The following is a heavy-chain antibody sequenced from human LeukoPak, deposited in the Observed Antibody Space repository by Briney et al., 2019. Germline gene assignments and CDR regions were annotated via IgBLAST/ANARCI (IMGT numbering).Heavy chain of an antibody. Sequence: SETLSLTCAVYGGSFSGYYWSWIRQPPGKGLEWIGEINHSGSTNYNPSLKSRVTISVDTSKNQFSLKLSSVTAADTAVYYCARSRRKRYSSSWTYFDYWGQGTLVTVSS. D-gene: IGHD6-13*01. J-gene: IGHJ4*02. CDR3: ARSRRKRYSSSWTYFDY. CDR2: INHSGST. V-gene: IGHV4-34*01. CDR1: GGSFSGYY.